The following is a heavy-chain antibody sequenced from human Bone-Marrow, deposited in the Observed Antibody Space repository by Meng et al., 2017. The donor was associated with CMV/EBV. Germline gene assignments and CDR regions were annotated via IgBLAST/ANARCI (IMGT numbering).Heavy chain of an antibody. Sequence: GESLKISCAASGFTFSSYAMSWVRQAPGKGLEWVSAISSSGGSTYYADSVKGRFTISRDNSKNTLYLQMNSLRAEDTAVYYCAKGLWDYYYGMDVWGQGTTVTVSS. D-gene: IGHD2-21*01. CDR3: AKGLWDYYYGMDV. CDR2: ISSSGGST. V-gene: IGHV3-23*01. CDR1: GFTFSSYA. J-gene: IGHJ6*02.